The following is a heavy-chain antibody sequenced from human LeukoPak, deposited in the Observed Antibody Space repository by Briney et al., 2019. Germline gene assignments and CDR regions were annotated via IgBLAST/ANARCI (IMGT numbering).Heavy chain of an antibody. CDR2: INPNSGGT. D-gene: IGHD3-22*01. CDR1: GYTFTGYY. J-gene: IGHJ4*02. CDR3: ARDAGIVVTQFDY. Sequence: GASVKVSCKASGYTFTGYYMHWVRQAPGQGLEWMGWINPNSGGTNYAQKFQGRVTMTRDASISTAYMELSRLRSDDTAVYYCARDAGIVVTQFDYWGQGTLVTVSS. V-gene: IGHV1-2*02.